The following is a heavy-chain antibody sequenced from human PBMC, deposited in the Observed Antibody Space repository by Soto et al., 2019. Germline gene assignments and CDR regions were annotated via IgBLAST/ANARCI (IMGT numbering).Heavy chain of an antibody. V-gene: IGHV1-3*01. CDR3: ARVPVRITIFGVGKGRFDY. J-gene: IGHJ4*02. D-gene: IGHD3-3*01. CDR2: INPVTGDT. Sequence: ASVKVSCKASGYSLTSYPMHWVRQAPGQSLEWMGWINPVTGDTKYSQNFQGRVAITRDASASTAYMELSSLTSEDTAVYYCARVPVRITIFGVGKGRFDYWGQGTLVTVSS. CDR1: GYSLTSYP.